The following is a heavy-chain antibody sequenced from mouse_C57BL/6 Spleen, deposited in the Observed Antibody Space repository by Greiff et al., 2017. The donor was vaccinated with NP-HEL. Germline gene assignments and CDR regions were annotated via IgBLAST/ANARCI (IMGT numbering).Heavy chain of an antibody. CDR2: IDPSDSET. V-gene: IGHV1-52*01. CDR3: ARSRIYGSDYFDY. CDR1: GYTFTSYW. J-gene: IGHJ2*01. Sequence: QVQLQQPGAELVRPGSSVKLSCKASGYTFTSYWMHWVKQRPIQGLEWIGNIDPSDSETHYNQKFKDKATFTVAKSSSTAYMQLSSLTSEDSAVDYCARSRIYGSDYFDYWGQGTTLTVSS. D-gene: IGHD1-1*01.